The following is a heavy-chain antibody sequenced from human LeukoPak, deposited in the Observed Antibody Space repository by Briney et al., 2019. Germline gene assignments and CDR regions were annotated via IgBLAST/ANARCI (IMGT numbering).Heavy chain of an antibody. D-gene: IGHD6-19*01. V-gene: IGHV1-69*01. Sequence: KVSCKGSGYSFTSYWIGWVRQAPGQGLEWMGGIIPIFGAANYAQKFQGRVTITADESTNTAYMELSSLRSEDTAVYYCARYDSGWYYFDYWGQGTLVTVSS. J-gene: IGHJ4*02. CDR2: IIPIFGAA. CDR3: ARYDSGWYYFDY. CDR1: GYSFTSYW.